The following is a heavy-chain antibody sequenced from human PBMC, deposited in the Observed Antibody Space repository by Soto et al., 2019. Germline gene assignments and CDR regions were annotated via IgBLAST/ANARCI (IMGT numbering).Heavy chain of an antibody. V-gene: IGHV3-11*01. Sequence: GVLRLSCAASGFTFSDYYMSWIRQAPGKGLEWVSYISSSDSIIYYADSVKGRFTISRDNAKNSLYLQMNSLRAEDTAVYYCARDLGHYDSSGYFDYWGQGTLVTVSS. CDR3: ARDLGHYDSSGYFDY. D-gene: IGHD3-22*01. CDR1: GFTFSDYY. CDR2: ISSSDSII. J-gene: IGHJ4*02.